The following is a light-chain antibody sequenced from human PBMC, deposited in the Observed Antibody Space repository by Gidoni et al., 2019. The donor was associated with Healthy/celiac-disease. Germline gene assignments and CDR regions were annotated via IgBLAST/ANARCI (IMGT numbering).Light chain of an antibody. V-gene: IGLV2-8*01. CDR2: EVS. J-gene: IGLJ1*01. Sequence: QSALTQPPSASGSPGQSVTISCTGTSSDVGGSNYVSWYQQHPGKAPKPMIYEVSKRPSGVPDRFSGSKSGNTASLTVSGLQAEDEADYYCSSYAGSNNPYVFGTGTKVTVL. CDR1: SSDVGGSNY. CDR3: SSYAGSNNPYV.